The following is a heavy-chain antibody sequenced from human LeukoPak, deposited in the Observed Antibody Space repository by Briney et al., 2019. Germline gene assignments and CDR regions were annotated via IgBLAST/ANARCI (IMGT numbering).Heavy chain of an antibody. CDR1: GGSISSYY. J-gene: IGHJ4*02. Sequence: PSETLSLTCTVSGGSISSYYWSWIRQPPGKGLEWIGYIYYSGSTNYNPSLKSRVTISVDTSKNQFSLKLSSVTAADTAVYYCARGDAGYSSSWYGSPFDYWGQGTLVTVSS. V-gene: IGHV4-59*01. CDR3: ARGDAGYSSSWYGSPFDY. CDR2: IYYSGST. D-gene: IGHD6-13*01.